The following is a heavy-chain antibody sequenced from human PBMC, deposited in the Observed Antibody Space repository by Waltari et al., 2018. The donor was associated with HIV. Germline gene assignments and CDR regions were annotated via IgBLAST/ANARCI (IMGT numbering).Heavy chain of an antibody. CDR3: ARDPVVTEQNAFDI. V-gene: IGHV4-61*02. CDR1: GGSISSGSYY. CDR2: IYTSGST. Sequence: QVQLQESGPGLVKPSQTLSLTCTVSGGSISSGSYYWSWIRQPAGKGLEWIGRIYTSGSTNYNPSLKSRVTISVDTSKTQFALKLSSVTAADTAVYYCARDPVVTEQNAFDIWGQGTMVTVSS. J-gene: IGHJ3*02. D-gene: IGHD2-21*02.